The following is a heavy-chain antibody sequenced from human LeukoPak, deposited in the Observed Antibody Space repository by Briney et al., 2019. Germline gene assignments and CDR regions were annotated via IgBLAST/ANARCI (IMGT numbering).Heavy chain of an antibody. V-gene: IGHV3-7*01. Sequence: GGSLRLSCAASGFTVSSNYMSWVRQAPGKGLEWVANIKQDGSEKYYVDSVKGRFTISRDNAKNSLYLQMNSLRAEDTAVYYCARDMLYLDDYWGQGTLVTVSS. CDR1: GFTVSSNY. J-gene: IGHJ4*02. CDR3: ARDMLYLDDY. D-gene: IGHD3-9*01. CDR2: IKQDGSEK.